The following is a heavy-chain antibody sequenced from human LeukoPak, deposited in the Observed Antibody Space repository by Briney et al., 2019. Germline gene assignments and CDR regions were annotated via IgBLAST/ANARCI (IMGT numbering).Heavy chain of an antibody. D-gene: IGHD3-22*01. CDR2: IIPILGIA. V-gene: IGHV1-69*04. J-gene: IGHJ4*02. CDR1: GGTFSSYA. CDR3: ARSTYYYDSSGIYPDY. Sequence: SVKVSCKASGGTFSSYAISWVRQAPGQGLEWMGRIIPILGIANYAQKFQGRVTITADKSTSTAYMELSSLRSEDTAVYYCARSTYYYDSSGIYPDYWGQGTLVTVSS.